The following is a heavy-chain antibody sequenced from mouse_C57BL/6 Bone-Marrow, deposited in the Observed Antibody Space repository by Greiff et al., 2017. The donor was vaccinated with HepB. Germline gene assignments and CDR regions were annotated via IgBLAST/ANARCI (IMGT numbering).Heavy chain of an antibody. CDR1: GFNIKDDY. CDR2: IDPENGDT. J-gene: IGHJ3*01. V-gene: IGHV14-4*01. Sequence: VHVKQSGAELVRPGASVKLSCTASGFNIKDDYMHWVKQRPEQGLEWIGWIDPENGDTEYASKFQGKATITADTSSNTAYLQLSSLTSEDTAVYYCTTDYYGSSYVFAYWGQGTLVTVSA. D-gene: IGHD1-1*01. CDR3: TTDYYGSSYVFAY.